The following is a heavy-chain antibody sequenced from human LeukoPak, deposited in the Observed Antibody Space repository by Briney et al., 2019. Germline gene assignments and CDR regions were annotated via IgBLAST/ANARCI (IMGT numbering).Heavy chain of an antibody. J-gene: IGHJ4*02. CDR2: MKSKTDGGAT. Sequence: GGSLRLSCAASGFTISNAWMSWVRQAPGKGLEWVGRMKSKTDGGATDYAAPVKGRFTISRDDSKNTLYLQMSSLKTEDTAVYYCTTERGSASWYEYYLDYWGQGTLVTVSS. CDR3: TTERGSASWYEYYLDY. V-gene: IGHV3-15*01. CDR1: GFTISNAW. D-gene: IGHD6-13*01.